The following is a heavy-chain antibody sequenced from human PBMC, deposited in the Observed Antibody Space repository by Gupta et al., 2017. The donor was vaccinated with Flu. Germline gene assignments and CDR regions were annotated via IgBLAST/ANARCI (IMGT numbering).Heavy chain of an antibody. CDR3: ASIAATYYGMDV. V-gene: IGHV4-39*01. D-gene: IGHD2-15*01. CDR1: TSY. CDR2: IYHTGST. Sequence: TSYWGWSRQSPGKELQWIGAIYHTGSTSYNPSLKSRVTVSLDTSKNQFSLKLSSVTAADTAVYYCASIAATYYGMDVWGQGTTVTVSS. J-gene: IGHJ6*02.